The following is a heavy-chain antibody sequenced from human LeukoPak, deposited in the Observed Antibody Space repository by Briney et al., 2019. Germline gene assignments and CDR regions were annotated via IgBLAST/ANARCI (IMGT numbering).Heavy chain of an antibody. CDR1: GASITSGDYS. V-gene: IGHV4-30-2*01. Sequence: SQTLSLTCAVSGASITSGDYSWNWMRQPPGKGLEWIGYIYHTGNTYYNPSLKSRVTISVDRSRNQFSLKPTSVTAADTAVYFCARGFVLRGTPGSWFDPWGQGTLVTVSS. CDR2: IYHTGNT. J-gene: IGHJ5*02. CDR3: ARGFVLRGTPGSWFDP. D-gene: IGHD3-10*01.